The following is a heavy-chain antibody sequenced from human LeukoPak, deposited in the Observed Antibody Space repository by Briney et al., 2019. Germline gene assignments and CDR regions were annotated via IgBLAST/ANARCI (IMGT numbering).Heavy chain of an antibody. CDR1: GFTFSSYA. V-gene: IGHV3-30-3*01. J-gene: IGHJ4*02. Sequence: GGSLRLSCAASGFTFSSYAMHWVRQAPGKGLEWVAVISYDGSNKYYAGSVKGRFTISRDNSKNTLYLQMNSLRAEDTAVYYCASLAGTTEGSFDYWGQGTLVTVSS. D-gene: IGHD1-7*01. CDR2: ISYDGSNK. CDR3: ASLAGTTEGSFDY.